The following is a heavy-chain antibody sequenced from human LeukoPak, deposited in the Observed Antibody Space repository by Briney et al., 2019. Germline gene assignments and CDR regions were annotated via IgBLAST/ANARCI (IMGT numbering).Heavy chain of an antibody. D-gene: IGHD2-15*01. CDR1: GFTFTSSA. CDR3: AADRGCSGGSCYVRFDP. Sequence: SVKVSCTASGFTFTSSAVQWVRQARGQRLEWIGWIVVGSGNTHYAQKFQERVTITRDMSTSTAYMELSSLRSEDPAVYYWAADRGCSGGSCYVRFDPWGQGTLVTVSS. CDR2: IVVGSGNT. J-gene: IGHJ5*02. V-gene: IGHV1-58*01.